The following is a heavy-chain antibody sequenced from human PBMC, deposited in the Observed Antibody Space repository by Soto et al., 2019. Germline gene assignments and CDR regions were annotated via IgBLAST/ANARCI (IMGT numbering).Heavy chain of an antibody. CDR1: GFTFSNAW. D-gene: IGHD2-21*02. J-gene: IGHJ6*02. CDR2: IKSKTDGGTT. Sequence: EVQLVESGGGLVKPGGSLRLSCAASGFTFSNAWMSWVCQAPGKGLEWVGRIKSKTDGGTTDYAAPVKGRFTISRDDSKNTLYLQMNSLKTEDTAVYYCTTGVTTNYYGMDVWGQGTTVTVSS. V-gene: IGHV3-15*01. CDR3: TTGVTTNYYGMDV.